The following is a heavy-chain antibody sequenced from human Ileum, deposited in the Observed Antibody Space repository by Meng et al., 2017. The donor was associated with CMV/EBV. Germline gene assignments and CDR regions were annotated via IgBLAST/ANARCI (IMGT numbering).Heavy chain of an antibody. D-gene: IGHD4-17*01. Sequence: QVQLVQSGAEGKKPGASVKVSCKASGYTFTSYAMHWVRQAPGQRLEWMGWINAVNGNTKDSQKFQGRVIITRDTSASTDYMELSSLTSEDTAVYYCVRIGYGAYFDYWGQGTLVTVSS. CDR1: GYTFTSYA. CDR2: INAVNGNT. V-gene: IGHV1-3*01. CDR3: VRIGYGAYFDY. J-gene: IGHJ4*02.